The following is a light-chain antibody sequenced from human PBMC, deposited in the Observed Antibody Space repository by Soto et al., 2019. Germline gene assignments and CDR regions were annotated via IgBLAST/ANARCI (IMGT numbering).Light chain of an antibody. J-gene: IGKJ1*01. Sequence: DFQMTQSPSTLSASVGDRVTITCRASQNINSWLAWYQQKPGKAPNLLIYGASSLESGVPSRFSGSGSGTEFTLTISSLQPDDFATYYCQQYRSYWTFGQGTKVEVK. CDR1: QNINSW. CDR2: GAS. V-gene: IGKV1-5*03. CDR3: QQYRSYWT.